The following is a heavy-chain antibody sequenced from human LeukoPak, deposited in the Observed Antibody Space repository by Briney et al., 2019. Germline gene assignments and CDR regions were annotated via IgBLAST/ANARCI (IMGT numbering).Heavy chain of an antibody. CDR2: IYYSGST. Sequence: SETLSLTCTVSGGSISSYYWSWIRQPPGKGLEWIGYIYYSGSTNYNPSLKSRVTISVDTSKNQFSLKLSSVTAVDTAVYYCARKPNSEYYFDYWGQGTLVTVSS. CDR3: ARKPNSEYYFDY. D-gene: IGHD3-16*01. V-gene: IGHV4-59*12. CDR1: GGSISSYY. J-gene: IGHJ4*02.